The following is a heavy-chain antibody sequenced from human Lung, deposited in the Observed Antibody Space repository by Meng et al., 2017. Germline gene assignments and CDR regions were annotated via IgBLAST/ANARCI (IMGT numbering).Heavy chain of an antibody. D-gene: IGHD3-3*01. CDR1: GGSISSRNW. J-gene: IGHJ5*02. CDR2: IYHSGRT. V-gene: IGHV4-4*02. Sequence: GQLQGAGAGRVKPSGNLSLTCAAFGGSISSRNWWSWVRQSPGKGLEWIGEIYHSGRTNYNPSLESRVTISLDKSQNHFSLKVKSVTAADTAVYYCVRGGQDQAYYDFWSGPFDPWGQGTLVTVSS. CDR3: VRGGQDQAYYDFWSGPFDP.